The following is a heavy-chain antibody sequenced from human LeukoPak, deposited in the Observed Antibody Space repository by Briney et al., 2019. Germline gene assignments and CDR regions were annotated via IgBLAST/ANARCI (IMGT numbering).Heavy chain of an antibody. CDR2: ISSSSSYI. D-gene: IGHD1-26*01. CDR1: GFTFSSYS. CDR3: ARVMGAPPLDY. J-gene: IGHJ4*02. Sequence: PGGSLSLSCAASGFTFSSYSMNWVRQAPGKGLTWISSISSSSSYIYYADSVKGRFTISRDNAKNSLYLQMNSLRAEDTAVYYCARVMGAPPLDYWGQGTLVTVSS. V-gene: IGHV3-21*01.